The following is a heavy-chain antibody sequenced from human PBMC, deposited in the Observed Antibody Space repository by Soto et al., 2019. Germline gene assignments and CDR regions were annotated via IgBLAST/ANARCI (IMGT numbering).Heavy chain of an antibody. CDR2: INPNSGGT. CDR1: GYTFTGYY. J-gene: IGHJ6*02. CDR3: ARAIGYCSGGSCPHTYYYMDV. D-gene: IGHD2-15*01. V-gene: IGHV1-2*04. Sequence: ASVKVSCKASGYTFTGYYMHWVRQAPGQGLEWIGWINPNSGGTNYAQKFQGWVTMTRDTSISTAYMELSRLTSDDTAVHYCARAIGYCSGGSCPHTYYYMDVWGQGTTVTVSS.